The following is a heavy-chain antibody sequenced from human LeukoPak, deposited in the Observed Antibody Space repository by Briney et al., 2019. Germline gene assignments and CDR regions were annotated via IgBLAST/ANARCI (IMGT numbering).Heavy chain of an antibody. V-gene: IGHV1-18*01. D-gene: IGHD3-16*02. Sequence: ASVKVSCKTSGYSFTKNGINWVRQAPGQGLEWMGWISTYNGNTEFAQNLQGRVTLTTDTSTSTAYMELRSLRSDDTAVYYCARDRYTMAPGYRGQGTLVIVSS. CDR1: GYSFTKNG. CDR2: ISTYNGNT. CDR3: ARDRYTMAPGY. J-gene: IGHJ4*02.